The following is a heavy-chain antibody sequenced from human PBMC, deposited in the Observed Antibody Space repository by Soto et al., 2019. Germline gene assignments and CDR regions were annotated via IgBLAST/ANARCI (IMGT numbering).Heavy chain of an antibody. CDR3: AKSSRITLVRGVTDY. Sequence: EVQLLESGGGSVQPGGSLRLSCAASGFAFSDYAMNWVRQAPGKGLEWVSAISGGAGDTYYADPVKGRFTISRDNSKNTLYLQMKSLRADDTAIYYCAKSSRITLVRGVTDYWGQGTMVTVSS. J-gene: IGHJ4*02. CDR2: ISGGAGDT. V-gene: IGHV3-23*01. CDR1: GFAFSDYA. D-gene: IGHD3-10*01.